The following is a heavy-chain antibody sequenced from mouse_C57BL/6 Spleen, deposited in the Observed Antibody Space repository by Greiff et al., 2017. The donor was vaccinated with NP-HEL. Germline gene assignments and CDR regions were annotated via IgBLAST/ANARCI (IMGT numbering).Heavy chain of an antibody. J-gene: IGHJ2*01. CDR1: GYAFSSSW. D-gene: IGHD1-1*01. CDR2: IYPGDGDT. CDR3: ARGGGSSYFDY. Sequence: LKESGPELVKPGASVKISCKASGYAFSSSWMNWVKQRPGKGLEWIGRIYPGDGDTNYNGKFKGKATLTADKSSSTAYMQLSSLTSEDSAVYFCARGGGSSYFDYWGQGTTLTVSS. V-gene: IGHV1-82*01.